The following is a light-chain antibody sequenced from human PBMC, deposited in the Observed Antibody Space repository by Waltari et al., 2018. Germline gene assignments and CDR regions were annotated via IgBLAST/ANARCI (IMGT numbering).Light chain of an antibody. CDR1: ASPNKY. CDR3: QSADTSGNYV. CDR2: KDT. J-gene: IGLJ1*01. Sequence: SYELTQTPSVSVSPGQTVRITCSGDASPNKYAYWYQQKPGQAPVVVIYKDTQRPSGIPARFSDSTSGTTVTLTISGVQAEDEADYYCQSADTSGNYVFGPGTKVTVV. V-gene: IGLV3-25*03.